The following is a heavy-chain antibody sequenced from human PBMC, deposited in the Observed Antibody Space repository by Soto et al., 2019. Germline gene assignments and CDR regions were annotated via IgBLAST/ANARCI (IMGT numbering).Heavy chain of an antibody. CDR2: IRNKANSYTT. Sequence: GGSLRLSCTASGFTFGDYAMSWVRQAPGKGLEWVGRIRNKANSYTTEYAASVKGRFTISRDDSKNSLYLQMNSLRTEDTAVYYCTRAGILTTPFYFDYWGRGTLVTVSS. D-gene: IGHD4-4*01. V-gene: IGHV3-72*01. J-gene: IGHJ4*02. CDR3: TRAGILTTPFYFDY. CDR1: GFTFGDYA.